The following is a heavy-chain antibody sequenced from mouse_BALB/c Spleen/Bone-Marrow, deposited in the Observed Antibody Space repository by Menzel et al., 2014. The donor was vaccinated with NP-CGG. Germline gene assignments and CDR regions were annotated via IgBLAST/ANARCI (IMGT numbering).Heavy chain of an antibody. D-gene: IGHD1-1*01. CDR2: IHYSGNT. CDR1: GYSITSGYG. J-gene: IGHJ2*01. CDR3: VRETKIVADFNY. Sequence: EVKLVDSGPDLAKPSQSLSLSCTVTGYSITSGYGCHWIRQFPGNKLEWMGYIHYSGNTDYNPSLKSRISITRDTSKNQFFLQLNSVTTEDTATYYCVRETKIVADFNYWGQGTPLTVSS. V-gene: IGHV3-1*02.